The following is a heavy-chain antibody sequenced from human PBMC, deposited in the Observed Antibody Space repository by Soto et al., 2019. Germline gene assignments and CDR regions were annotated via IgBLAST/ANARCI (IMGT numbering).Heavy chain of an antibody. CDR2: IIPVSGAA. CDR3: LLVPYPMVSGAIHFYYPMDV. CDR1: GCTFRSYA. J-gene: IGHJ6*04. V-gene: IGHV1-69*06. D-gene: IGHD3-10*01. Sequence: SVKVSCEASGCTFRSYAVSWVRQAPGQGLEWMGGIIPVSGAANYAQKFQGRVTMTANKSTSTAFMEVSSLKSEDTAVYYCLLVPYPMVSGAIHFYYPMDVCRKRSTVTVSS.